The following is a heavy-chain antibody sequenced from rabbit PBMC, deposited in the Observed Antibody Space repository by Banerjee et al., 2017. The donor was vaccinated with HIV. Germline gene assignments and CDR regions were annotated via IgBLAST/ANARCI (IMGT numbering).Heavy chain of an antibody. CDR3: ARDTATSFSSYGMDL. CDR2: IDTGGSDFT. J-gene: IGHJ6*01. D-gene: IGHD1-1*01. CDR1: GVSFSFSSY. Sequence: QEQLVESGGGLVKPGASLTLTCTASGVSFSFSSYMCWVRQAPGKGLEWIACIDTGGSDFTYFATWAKGRFTISKTSSTTVTLKMTSLTAADTATYFCARDTATSFSSYGMDLWGPGTLVTVS. V-gene: IGHV1S45*01.